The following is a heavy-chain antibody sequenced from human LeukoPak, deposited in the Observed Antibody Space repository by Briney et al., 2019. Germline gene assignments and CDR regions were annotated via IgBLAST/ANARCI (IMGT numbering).Heavy chain of an antibody. D-gene: IGHD6-19*01. J-gene: IGHJ3*02. CDR2: INNSGGNT. V-gene: IGHV3-23*01. CDR1: GFTFTSYT. Sequence: GGSLRLSCVASGFTFTSYTMTWVRQGPGKGLEWVSTINNSGGNTYYEYSVKGRFTISRDNSKITLYLKMNSLRAEDTAVYYCARPSSGWYTFDIWGQGTMVTVSS. CDR3: ARPSSGWYTFDI.